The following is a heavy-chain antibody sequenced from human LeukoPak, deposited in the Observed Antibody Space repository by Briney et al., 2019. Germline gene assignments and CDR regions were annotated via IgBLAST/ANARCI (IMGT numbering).Heavy chain of an antibody. Sequence: GGSLRLSCAASGFNFRDFSMHWVRQVPGKGLEGVSLVSGDGDTTHYADSVRGRFTISRDNNKNSLFLQMNSLRVEDTAFYYCAKGNNSLSFNFDYWGQGALVTVSS. CDR3: AKGNNSLSFNFDY. J-gene: IGHJ4*02. CDR2: VSGDGDTT. V-gene: IGHV3-43*02. CDR1: GFNFRDFS. D-gene: IGHD2/OR15-2a*01.